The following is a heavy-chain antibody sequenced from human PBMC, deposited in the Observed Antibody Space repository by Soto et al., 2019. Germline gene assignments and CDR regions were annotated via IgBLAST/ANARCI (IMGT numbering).Heavy chain of an antibody. CDR1: GFTFSDYA. J-gene: IGHJ4*02. CDR2: ISYDGSNR. D-gene: IGHD2-15*01. Sequence: HPGGSLRLSCAVSGFTFSDYAMHWVRQAPGKGLEWVAFISYDGSNRYYADSAKGRFTISRDDSKNTVFLQMNSLRPEDTAVYYCARPLAKYCHIGRCYGLDYWGPGSLVTVSS. CDR3: ARPLAKYCHIGRCYGLDY. V-gene: IGHV3-30-3*01.